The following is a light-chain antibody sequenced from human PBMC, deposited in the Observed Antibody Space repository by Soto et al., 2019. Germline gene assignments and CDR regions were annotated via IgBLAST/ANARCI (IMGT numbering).Light chain of an antibody. J-gene: IGLJ2*01. CDR3: SSFSSDSTPLV. CDR1: SSDVGIYDY. V-gene: IGLV2-14*01. Sequence: QSVLTQPASVSGSPGQSISISCTGTSSDVGIYDYVSWYQHHPGKAPKLMVYEVTNRPSGVSNRFSGSKSGNTASLTISGLHAEDEADYYCSSFSSDSTPLVFGGGTKLTVL. CDR2: EVT.